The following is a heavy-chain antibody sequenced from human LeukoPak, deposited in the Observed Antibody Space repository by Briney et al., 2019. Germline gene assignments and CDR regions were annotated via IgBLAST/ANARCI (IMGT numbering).Heavy chain of an antibody. CDR2: ISYDGSNK. CDR1: GFTFSSYE. J-gene: IGHJ6*02. Sequence: TGGSLRLSCAASGFTFSSYEMNWVRQAPGKGLEWVAVISYDGSNKYYAGSVKGRFTISRDNSKNTLYLQMNSLRAEDTAVYYCAKDWRIASPSFTAGGGMDVWGQGTTVTVSS. CDR3: AKDWRIASPSFTAGGGMDV. V-gene: IGHV3-30*18. D-gene: IGHD2-8*02.